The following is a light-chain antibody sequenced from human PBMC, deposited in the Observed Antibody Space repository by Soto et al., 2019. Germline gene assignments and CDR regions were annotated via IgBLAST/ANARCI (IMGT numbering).Light chain of an antibody. V-gene: IGLV2-14*01. CDR3: SSYTSSSTYV. CDR2: DVS. CDR1: SSDIGGYNY. J-gene: IGLJ1*01. Sequence: QSALTQPASVSGSPGQSITVSCTGTSSDIGGYNYVSWYQQHPGKAPKLMIYDVSNRPSGVSNRSSGSKSGNTASLTISGHQAEDEADDYCSSYTSSSTYVFGTGTKLTVL.